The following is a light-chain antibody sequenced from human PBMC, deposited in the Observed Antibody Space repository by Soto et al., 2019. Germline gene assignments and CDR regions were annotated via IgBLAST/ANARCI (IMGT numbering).Light chain of an antibody. CDR2: KAS. Sequence: DIQMTQSPSTLSASVGDRAIITCRASQTVRNWLAWFQQKPGEDPKLLIYKASRLETGVPSRFSGSGYGTDCTLTISNLVHGDSATYFCQQYDESPLTFGQGTKLEIK. V-gene: IGKV1-5*03. CDR1: QTVRNW. CDR3: QQYDESPLT. J-gene: IGKJ2*01.